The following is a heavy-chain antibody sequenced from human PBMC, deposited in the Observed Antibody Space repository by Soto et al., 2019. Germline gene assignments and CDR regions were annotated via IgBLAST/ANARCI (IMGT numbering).Heavy chain of an antibody. J-gene: IGHJ4*02. V-gene: IGHV3-7*03. CDR2: IKQDGSEK. CDR1: GFTFSSYW. D-gene: IGHD6-19*01. Sequence: GGSLRLSCVASGFTFSSYWMSWVRQAPGKGLEWVANIKQDGSEKYYVDSVKGRFTLSRDNAKNSLYLQMNSLTAADTAVYYCARAGGLGAVAADYWGQGTLVTVSS. CDR3: ARAGGLGAVAADY.